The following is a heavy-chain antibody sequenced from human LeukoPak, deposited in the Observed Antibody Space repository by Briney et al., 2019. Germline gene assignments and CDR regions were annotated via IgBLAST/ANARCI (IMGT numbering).Heavy chain of an antibody. CDR2: INPNSGGT. Sequence: GASVKVSCKASGYTFTSYAMHWVRQAPGQGLEWMGRINPNSGGTNYAQKFQGRVTMTRDTSISTAYMELSRLRSDDTAVYYCASSRVGWTYYDSSGDAFDIWGQGTMVTVSS. J-gene: IGHJ3*02. D-gene: IGHD3-22*01. V-gene: IGHV1-2*06. CDR1: GYTFTSYA. CDR3: ASSRVGWTYYDSSGDAFDI.